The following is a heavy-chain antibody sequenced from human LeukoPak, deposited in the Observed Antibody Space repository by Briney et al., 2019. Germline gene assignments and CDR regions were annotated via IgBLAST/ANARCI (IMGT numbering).Heavy chain of an antibody. J-gene: IGHJ3*02. V-gene: IGHV1-24*01. CDR3: ATKGYCSSTSCYAAAFDI. CDR1: GYTLTELS. CDR2: FDPEDGET. D-gene: IGHD2-2*01. Sequence: ASVKVSCKVSGYTLTELSMHWVRQAPGNGLEWMGGFDPEDGETIYAQKFQGRVTMTEDTSTDTAYMELSSLRSEDTAVYYCATKGYCSSTSCYAAAFDIWGQGTMVTVSS.